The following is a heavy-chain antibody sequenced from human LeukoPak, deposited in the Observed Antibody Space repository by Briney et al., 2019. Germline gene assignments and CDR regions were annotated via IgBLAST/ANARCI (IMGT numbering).Heavy chain of an antibody. Sequence: SETLSLTCTVSGGSISSSNYYWGWLRQPPGKGLEWIASMYYSGSTFYNPSLKSRVTISVDTSKNPFSLRLSSVTAADTAVYYCASLRSLMTLAGLDSWGQGTLDTVSS. CDR2: MYYSGST. D-gene: IGHD6-19*01. J-gene: IGHJ4*02. CDR3: ASLRSLMTLAGLDS. CDR1: GGSISSSNYY. V-gene: IGHV4-39*01.